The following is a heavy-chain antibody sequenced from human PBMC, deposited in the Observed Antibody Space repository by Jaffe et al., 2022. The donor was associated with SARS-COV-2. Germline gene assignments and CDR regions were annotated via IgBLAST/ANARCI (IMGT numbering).Heavy chain of an antibody. CDR2: INAGKGNT. J-gene: IGHJ6*02. V-gene: IGHV1-3*01. Sequence: QAQLVQSGAEVKKPGASVKVSCKASGYTFTSYAMHWVRQAPGQGLEWMGWINAGKGNTKYSQKFQGRVTITRDKSASTAYMELSSLTPEDTGVYFCARDEDVWGQGTTVTVSS. CDR3: ARDEDV. CDR1: GYTFTSYA.